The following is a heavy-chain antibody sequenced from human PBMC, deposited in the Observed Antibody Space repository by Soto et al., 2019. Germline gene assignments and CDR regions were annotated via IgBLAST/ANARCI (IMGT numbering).Heavy chain of an antibody. CDR1: GGIISTGS. V-gene: IGHV4-59*01. J-gene: IGHJ3*02. D-gene: IGHD3-16*01. CDR3: ARALLFVSWSDEEIDLFDI. Sequence: SETLSVRCTGSGGIISTGSWIVFRLPLGKGLEWIGYIYYSGSTNYNPSLKSRVTISVDTSKNQFSLKLSSVTAADTAVYYCARALLFVSWSDEEIDLFDIWGRGTMVTVS. CDR2: IYYSGST.